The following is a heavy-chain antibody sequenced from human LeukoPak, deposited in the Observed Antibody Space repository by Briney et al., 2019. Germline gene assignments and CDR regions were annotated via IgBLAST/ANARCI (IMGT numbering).Heavy chain of an antibody. V-gene: IGHV3-7*01. CDR1: GFSLSNYW. D-gene: IGHD7-27*01. CDR3: ARGVWAPFDS. CDR2: IKQGGSEK. J-gene: IGHJ4*02. Sequence: GGSLRLSCAASGFSLSNYWMNWVRQAPGKGLEWVANIKQGGSEKNYVDSVKGRSSISRDNAKNSLILQMNSLRDEDTAVYYCARGVWAPFDSWGQGTLVSVSS.